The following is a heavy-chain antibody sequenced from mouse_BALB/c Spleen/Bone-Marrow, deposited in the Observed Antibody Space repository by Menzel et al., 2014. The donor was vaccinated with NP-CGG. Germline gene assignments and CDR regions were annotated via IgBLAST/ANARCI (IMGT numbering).Heavy chain of an antibody. CDR3: ARDRNYGSSWYFDV. V-gene: IGHV7-3*02. CDR1: GFTFTDYY. D-gene: IGHD1-1*01. J-gene: IGHJ1*01. Sequence: EVMLVESGGGLVQPGGSLRLSCATSGFTFTDYYMSWVRQPPGKALEWLGFIRNKANGYTTEYSASVKGRFTISRDNSQSILYLQMNILRTEDSATYYCARDRNYGSSWYFDVWGAGTTVTVSS. CDR2: IRNKANGYTT.